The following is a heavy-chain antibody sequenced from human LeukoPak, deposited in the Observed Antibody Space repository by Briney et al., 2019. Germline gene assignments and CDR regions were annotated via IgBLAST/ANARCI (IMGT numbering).Heavy chain of an antibody. V-gene: IGHV3-48*03. CDR1: GFTFSSYE. CDR3: ARNGPYYYDSSGLYYFDY. J-gene: IGHJ4*02. D-gene: IGHD3-22*01. CDR2: ISSSGSTI. Sequence: GGSLRLSCAASGFTFSSYEMNWVRQAPGTGLEWVSYISSSGSTIYYADSVKGRFTISRDNAKNSLYLQMNSLRAEDTAVYYCARNGPYYYDSSGLYYFDYWGQGTLVTVSS.